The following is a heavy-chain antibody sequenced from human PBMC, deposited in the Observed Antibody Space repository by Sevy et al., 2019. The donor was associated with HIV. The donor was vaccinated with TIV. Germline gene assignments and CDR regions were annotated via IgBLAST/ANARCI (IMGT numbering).Heavy chain of an antibody. CDR1: GGSISRYY. CDR2: IYYSGST. J-gene: IGHJ4*02. D-gene: IGHD6-19*01. Sequence: SETLSLTCTVSGGSISRYYWSWIRQPPGKGLEWIGYIYYSGSTNYNPSLKSRVTISVDTSKNQFSLHLSSVTAADTAVYYCARGHDAVPGVGLLDYWGQGTLVTVSS. CDR3: ARGHDAVPGVGLLDY. V-gene: IGHV4-59*01.